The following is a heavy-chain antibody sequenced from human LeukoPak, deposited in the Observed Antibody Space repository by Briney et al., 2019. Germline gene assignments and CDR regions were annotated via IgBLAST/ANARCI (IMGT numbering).Heavy chain of an antibody. Sequence: GGSLRLSCAASGFTFSSYAMSWVRQAPGKGLEWVSAISGSGGSTYYADSVKGRFTISRDNSKNTLYLQMNSLRAEDTAVYYGAKNLDSSGYYLFDYWGQGTLVTVSS. CDR2: ISGSGGST. D-gene: IGHD3-22*01. CDR1: GFTFSSYA. J-gene: IGHJ4*02. CDR3: AKNLDSSGYYLFDY. V-gene: IGHV3-23*01.